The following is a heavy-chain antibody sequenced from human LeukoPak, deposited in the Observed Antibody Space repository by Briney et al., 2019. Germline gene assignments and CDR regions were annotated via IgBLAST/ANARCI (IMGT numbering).Heavy chain of an antibody. CDR1: GFTFDDYA. J-gene: IGHJ6*02. Sequence: GGSLRLSCAASGFTFDDYAMHWVRQAPGKGLEWVSGISWNSGSIGYADSVKGRFTISRDNAKNSLYLQMNSLRAEGTALYYCAKGGSGTTSMDVWGQGTTVTVSS. CDR3: AKGGSGTTSMDV. CDR2: ISWNSGSI. V-gene: IGHV3-9*01. D-gene: IGHD3-16*01.